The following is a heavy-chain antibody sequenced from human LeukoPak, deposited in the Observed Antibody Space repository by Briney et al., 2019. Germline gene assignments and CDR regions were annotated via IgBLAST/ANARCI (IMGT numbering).Heavy chain of an antibody. D-gene: IGHD3-10*01. CDR2: ISGSGGST. Sequence: GGSLRLSCAASGFTFSNYAMSWVRQAPRKGLEWVSVISGSGGSTYYADSVKGRFTISRDNSKNTLYLQMNSLRAEDTAVYYCVRGLLWFGELIPPPFDYWGQGTLVTVSS. V-gene: IGHV3-23*01. CDR1: GFTFSNYA. CDR3: VRGLLWFGELIPPPFDY. J-gene: IGHJ4*02.